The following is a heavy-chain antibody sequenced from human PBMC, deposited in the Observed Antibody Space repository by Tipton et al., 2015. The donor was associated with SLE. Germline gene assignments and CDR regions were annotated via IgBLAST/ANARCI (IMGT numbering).Heavy chain of an antibody. Sequence: LRLSCTVSDGSISTDGYFWSWIRRRPGTGLEWIGSIYHSGTTFYSPSLKSRVTISVDTSKNQISLKLSSVTAADTALYYCARDYSSGYYWFDPWGPGTLVTVSS. V-gene: IGHV4-39*07. D-gene: IGHD6-19*01. CDR2: IYHSGTT. J-gene: IGHJ5*02. CDR1: DGSISTDGYF. CDR3: ARDYSSGYYWFDP.